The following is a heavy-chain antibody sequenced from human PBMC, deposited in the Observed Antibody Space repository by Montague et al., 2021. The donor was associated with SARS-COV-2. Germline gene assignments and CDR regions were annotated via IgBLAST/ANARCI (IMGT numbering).Heavy chain of an antibody. V-gene: IGHV4-59*08. CDR3: ARHIYEDTWPVHGAGFDY. Sequence: SETLSLTCTVSGGSISSYYWSWIRQPPGKELEWIGYIYYSGSTNYNPSLKSRVTISVDTSKNQFSLKLSSVTAADTAVYYCARHIYEDTWPVHGAGFDYWGQGTLVTVSS. J-gene: IGHJ4*02. CDR1: GGSISSYY. D-gene: IGHD6-19*01. CDR2: IYYSGST.